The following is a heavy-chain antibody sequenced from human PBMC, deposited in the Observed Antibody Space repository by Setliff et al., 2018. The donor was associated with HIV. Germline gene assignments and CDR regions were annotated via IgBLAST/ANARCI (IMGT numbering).Heavy chain of an antibody. V-gene: IGHV1-69-2*01. Sequence: ASVKVSCKASGYTFTDYYMHWVQQAPGKGLERMGRVDPEDGETIYAEKFRGRVTITADMSTDTAYMELRSLRSEDTAFYYCAVGFVVVAPAARYNWFDPWGQGTLVTVSS. CDR1: GYTFTDYY. CDR3: AVGFVVVAPAARYNWFDP. CDR2: VDPEDGET. D-gene: IGHD2-2*01. J-gene: IGHJ5*02.